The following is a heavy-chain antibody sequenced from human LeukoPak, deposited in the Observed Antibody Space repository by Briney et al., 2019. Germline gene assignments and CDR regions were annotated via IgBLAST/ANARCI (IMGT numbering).Heavy chain of an antibody. D-gene: IGHD1-26*01. J-gene: IGHJ4*02. CDR2: LYYSGST. V-gene: IGHV4-39*01. CDR3: ARLSGSYWPPGY. Sequence: PSETLSLTCTVSGGSISSSSYYWGWIRQPPGKGLEWIGSLYYSGSTYYNPSLKSRVTVSVDTSKNQFSLKLSSVTAADTAVYYCARLSGSYWPPGYWGQGTLVTVSS. CDR1: GGSISSSSYY.